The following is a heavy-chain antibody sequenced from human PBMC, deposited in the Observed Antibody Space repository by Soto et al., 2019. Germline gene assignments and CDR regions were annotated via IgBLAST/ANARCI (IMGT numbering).Heavy chain of an antibody. V-gene: IGHV4-59*01. J-gene: IGHJ5*02. CDR3: ARDTGIAAAGTDWFDP. D-gene: IGHD6-13*01. CDR1: GGSISSYY. CDR2: IYYSGST. Sequence: SETLSLTCTVSGGSISSYYWSWIRQPPGKGLEWIGYIYYSGSTNYNPSLKSRVTISVDTSKNQFSLKLSSVTAADTAVYYCARDTGIAAAGTDWFDPWGQGTLVTVSS.